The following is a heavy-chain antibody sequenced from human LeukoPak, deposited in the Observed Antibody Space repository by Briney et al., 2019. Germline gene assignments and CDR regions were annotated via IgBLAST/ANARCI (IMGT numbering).Heavy chain of an antibody. D-gene: IGHD1-7*01. CDR2: ISSGSGII. CDR3: ARGGTGATRDDTFDI. CDR1: AFPFSTYS. V-gene: IGHV3-21*01. Sequence: GGSLRLSCAASAFPFSTYSMNWVRQAPGKGLEWVSSISSGSGIIFYADSVKGRFTISRGNAENSLYLQMNSLRAEDTAVYFCARGGTGATRDDTFDIWGQGAMVTVSS. J-gene: IGHJ3*02.